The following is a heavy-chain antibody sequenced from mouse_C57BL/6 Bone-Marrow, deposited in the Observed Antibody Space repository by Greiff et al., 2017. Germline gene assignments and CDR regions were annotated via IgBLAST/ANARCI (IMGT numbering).Heavy chain of an antibody. Sequence: VKLQQSGAELVKPGASVKLSCKASGYTFTEYTIHWVTQRSGQGLEWIGWFYPGSGSIKYNENFTDKATLTADKSSSTVYMELSRLTSEDSAVYFCARHEEDGYYVPFAYWGQGTLVTVSA. V-gene: IGHV1-62-2*01. CDR1: GYTFTEYT. J-gene: IGHJ3*01. CDR3: ARHEEDGYYVPFAY. CDR2: FYPGSGSI. D-gene: IGHD2-3*01.